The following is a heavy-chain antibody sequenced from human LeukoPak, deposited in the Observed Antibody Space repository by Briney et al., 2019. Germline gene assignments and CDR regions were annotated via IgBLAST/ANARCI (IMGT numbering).Heavy chain of an antibody. CDR3: ARLLTSIVGATWVDY. V-gene: IGHV1-2*02. Sequence: ASVKVSCKASGYTFTGYYMHWVRQAPGQGLEWMGWINPNSGGTNYAQKFQGRVTMTRDTSISTAYMELSRLRSDDTAVYYCARLLTSIVGATWVDYWGQGTLVTVSS. CDR2: INPNSGGT. D-gene: IGHD1-26*01. J-gene: IGHJ4*02. CDR1: GYTFTGYY.